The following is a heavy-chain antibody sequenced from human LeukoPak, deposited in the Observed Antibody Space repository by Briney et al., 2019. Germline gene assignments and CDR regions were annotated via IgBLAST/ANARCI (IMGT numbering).Heavy chain of an antibody. CDR2: INWNSGSR. CDR3: AKDRGFGDIGYYQYYGMDV. CDR1: GFIFDDYA. V-gene: IGHV3-9*01. J-gene: IGHJ6*02. Sequence: GGSLRLSCAASGFIFDDYAMHWVRQGPGKGLEWVAGINWNSGSRAYADSVKGRFTVSRAKNSLYLQMNSLRTEDTALYYRAKDRGFGDIGYYQYYGMDVWGQGTTVTVSS. D-gene: IGHD3-10*01.